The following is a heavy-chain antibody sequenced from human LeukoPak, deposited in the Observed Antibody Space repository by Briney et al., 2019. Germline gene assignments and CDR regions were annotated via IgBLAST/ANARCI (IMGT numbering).Heavy chain of an antibody. Sequence: PSETLSLTCTVSGGSISSYYWSWIRQPPGKGLEWIGYIYYSGSTNYNPSLKSRVTISVDTSKNQFSLKLSSVAAADTAVYYCARDHYDRSGYYYVLDYWGQGTLVTVSS. J-gene: IGHJ4*02. CDR2: IYYSGST. CDR1: GGSISSYY. CDR3: ARDHYDRSGYYYVLDY. V-gene: IGHV4-59*01. D-gene: IGHD3-22*01.